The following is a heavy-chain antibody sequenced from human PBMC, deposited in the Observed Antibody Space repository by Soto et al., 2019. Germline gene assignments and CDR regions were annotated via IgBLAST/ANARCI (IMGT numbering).Heavy chain of an antibody. CDR2: IIPILGIA. Sequence: QVQLVQSGAEVKKPGSSVKVSCKASGGTFSSYTISWVRQAPGQGLEWMGRIIPILGIANYAQKFQGRVTITADKYTSTAFMELSSLRSEDTAVYYCAREGRDSGYDWIDYWGQGTLVTVSS. CDR1: GGTFSSYT. V-gene: IGHV1-69*08. D-gene: IGHD5-12*01. CDR3: AREGRDSGYDWIDY. J-gene: IGHJ4*02.